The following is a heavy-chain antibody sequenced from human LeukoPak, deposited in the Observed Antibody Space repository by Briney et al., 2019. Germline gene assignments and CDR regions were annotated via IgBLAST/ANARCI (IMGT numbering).Heavy chain of an antibody. CDR2: IYYSGST. CDR3: ARLCLSDEGYEYNWFDP. D-gene: IGHD3-16*01. J-gene: IGHJ5*02. Sequence: PSETLSLTCTVSGGSISRSSYYWGWIRQPPGKGLEWIGSIYYSGSTYYNPSLKSRVTISVDTSKNQFSLKLSSVTAADTAVYYCARLCLSDEGYEYNWFDPWGQGTLVTVSS. CDR1: GGSISRSSYY. V-gene: IGHV4-39*01.